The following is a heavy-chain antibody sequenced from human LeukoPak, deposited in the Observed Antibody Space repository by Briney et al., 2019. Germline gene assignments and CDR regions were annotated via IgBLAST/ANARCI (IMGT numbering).Heavy chain of an antibody. Sequence: QPGGSLRLSCAASGFTFSSYAMHWVRQAPGKGLEWVSAISGSGGSTYYADSVKGRFTISRDNSKNTLYLQMNSLRAEDTAVYYCAKVYGANWNYDGYYFDYWGQGTLVTVSS. V-gene: IGHV3-23*01. CDR1: GFTFSSYA. CDR2: ISGSGGST. J-gene: IGHJ4*02. CDR3: AKVYGANWNYDGYYFDY. D-gene: IGHD1-7*01.